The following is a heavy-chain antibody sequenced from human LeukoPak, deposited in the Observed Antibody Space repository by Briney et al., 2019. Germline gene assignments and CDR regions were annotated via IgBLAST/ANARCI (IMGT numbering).Heavy chain of an antibody. V-gene: IGHV4-34*01. J-gene: IGHJ5*02. Sequence: PSETLSLTCAVYGGSFSGYYWSWIRQPPGKGLEWIGEINHSGSTNYNPSLKSRVTISVDTSKNQFSLKLSSVTAADTAVYYCARRSRKLRYFDWSPIQSCGWFDPWGQGTLVTVSS. CDR1: GGSFSGYY. CDR3: ARRSRKLRYFDWSPIQSCGWFDP. CDR2: INHSGST. D-gene: IGHD3-9*01.